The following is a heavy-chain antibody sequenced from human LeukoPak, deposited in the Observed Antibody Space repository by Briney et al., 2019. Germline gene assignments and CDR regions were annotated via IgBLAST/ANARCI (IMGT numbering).Heavy chain of an antibody. V-gene: IGHV3-21*01. D-gene: IGHD1-14*01. CDR2: ISSSSRYI. CDR3: ARENHGSFDY. CDR1: GFSFSIWS. Sequence: GGPLRLSCAASGFSFSIWSVNWVRQAPGKGLEWVSSISSSSRYIYYADSVKGRFTISRDNAKNSLYLQMNSLRAEDTAVYYCARENHGSFDYWGQGTLVTVSS. J-gene: IGHJ4*02.